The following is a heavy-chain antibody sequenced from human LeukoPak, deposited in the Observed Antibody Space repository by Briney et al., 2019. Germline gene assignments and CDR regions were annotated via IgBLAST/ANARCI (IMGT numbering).Heavy chain of an antibody. CDR3: ATGFRPTVAVITSTFDY. J-gene: IGHJ4*02. CDR1: GYTLTELS. V-gene: IGHV1-24*01. Sequence: WASVKVSCKVSGYTLTELSMHWVRQAPGKGLEWMGGFDPEDGETIYAQKFQGRVTMTEDTSTDTAYMELSSLRSEDTAVYYCATGFRPTVAVITSTFDYWGQGTLVTVSS. D-gene: IGHD3-16*01. CDR2: FDPEDGET.